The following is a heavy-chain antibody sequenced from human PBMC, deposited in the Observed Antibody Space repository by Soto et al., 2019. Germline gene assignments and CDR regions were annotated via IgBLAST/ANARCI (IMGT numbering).Heavy chain of an antibody. Sequence: QVQLVESGGGVVQPGRSLRLSCTASGFTFSNYGIHWVRQAPGKGLEWVAVIWPDGNNKYYPDSVKGRFTISRDNXKXTLYLQMNSLRAEDTAVYYCARAGIVATTQLGWFDPWGQGTLVTVSS. D-gene: IGHD1-26*01. CDR3: ARAGIVATTQLGWFDP. V-gene: IGHV3-33*01. CDR2: IWPDGNNK. J-gene: IGHJ5*02. CDR1: GFTFSNYG.